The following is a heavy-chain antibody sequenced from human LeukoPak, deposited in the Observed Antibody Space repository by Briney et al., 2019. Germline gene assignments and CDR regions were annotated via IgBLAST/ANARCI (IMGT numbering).Heavy chain of an antibody. Sequence: SQTLSLTCAISGDSVSSNSAAWNWIRQSPSRGLEWLGRTYYRSKWYNDYAVSVKSRITINPDTSKNQFSLQLNSVTPEDTAVYYCARDLFLGGSWYIYPDNYYYYGMDVWGQGTTVTVSS. CDR3: ARDLFLGGSWYIYPDNYYYYGMDV. V-gene: IGHV6-1*01. J-gene: IGHJ6*02. D-gene: IGHD6-13*01. CDR2: TYYRSKWYN. CDR1: GDSVSSNSAA.